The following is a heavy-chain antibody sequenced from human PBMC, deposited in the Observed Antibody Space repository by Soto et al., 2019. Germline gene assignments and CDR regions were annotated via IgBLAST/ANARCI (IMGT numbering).Heavy chain of an antibody. J-gene: IGHJ4*02. Sequence: SETLSLTCAVSGYSISSGYYCGWIRQPPGKGLEWIGSIYHSGSTYYNPSLKSRVTISVDTSKNQFSLKLSSVTAADTAVYYCARAVYYYDSSGFLYYFDYWGQGTLVTVSS. CDR3: ARAVYYYDSSGFLYYFDY. D-gene: IGHD3-22*01. V-gene: IGHV4-38-2*01. CDR2: IYHSGST. CDR1: GYSISSGYY.